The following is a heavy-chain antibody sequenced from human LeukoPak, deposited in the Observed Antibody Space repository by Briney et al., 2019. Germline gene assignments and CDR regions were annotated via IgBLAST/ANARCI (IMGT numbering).Heavy chain of an antibody. CDR3: AKDRIAVAGTGGAFDI. CDR1: GFTFDDYA. Sequence: PGRSLRLSCAASGFTFDDYAMHWVRQAPGKGLEWVSGISWNSGSIGYADSVKGRFTISRDNAKNSLYLQMNSLRAEDTALYYCAKDRIAVAGTGGAFDIWGQGTMVTVSS. J-gene: IGHJ3*02. CDR2: ISWNSGSI. V-gene: IGHV3-9*01. D-gene: IGHD6-19*01.